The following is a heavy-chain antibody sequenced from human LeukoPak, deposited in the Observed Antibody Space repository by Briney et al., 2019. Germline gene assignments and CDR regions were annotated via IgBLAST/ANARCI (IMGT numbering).Heavy chain of an antibody. CDR3: TRDLVGGPTRKAYDI. Sequence: PGGSLRLSCTTYGFTFGDYAMTWVRQAPGKGLEWVGFIRSKTYGGTTDYAASVRGRFIISRDDSKSIAYLQMNSLKTEDTAVYYCTRDLVGGPTRKAYDIWGQGTMVTVSS. CDR2: IRSKTYGGTT. J-gene: IGHJ3*02. D-gene: IGHD1-26*01. CDR1: GFTFGDYA. V-gene: IGHV3-49*04.